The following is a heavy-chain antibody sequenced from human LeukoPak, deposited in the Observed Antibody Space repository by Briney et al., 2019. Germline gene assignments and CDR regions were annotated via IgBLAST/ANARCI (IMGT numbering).Heavy chain of an antibody. CDR3: TTDTWYSAGH. V-gene: IGHV3-7*03. D-gene: IGHD2-15*01. Sequence: GGSLRLSCTASGFIFSGSWMAWIRQAPGKGLEWVAIIKKDGSERYYVDSMKGRFTISRDNAKNSLFLQMNSLRAEDTAIYYCTTDTWYSAGHWGQGTLVTVSS. J-gene: IGHJ1*01. CDR1: GFIFSGSW. CDR2: IKKDGSER.